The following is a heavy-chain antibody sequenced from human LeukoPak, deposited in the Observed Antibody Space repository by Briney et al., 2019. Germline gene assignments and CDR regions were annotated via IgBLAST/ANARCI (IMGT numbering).Heavy chain of an antibody. D-gene: IGHD6-6*01. J-gene: IGHJ4*02. V-gene: IGHV4-34*01. CDR2: INHSGST. Sequence: PSETLSLTCAVYGGSFSGYYWSWIRQPPGKGLEWIGEINHSGSTNYNPSLKSRVTISVDTSKNQFSLKLSSVAAADTAVYYCARHKSIAAPPSCDYWGQGTLVTVSS. CDR3: ARHKSIAAPPSCDY. CDR1: GGSFSGYY.